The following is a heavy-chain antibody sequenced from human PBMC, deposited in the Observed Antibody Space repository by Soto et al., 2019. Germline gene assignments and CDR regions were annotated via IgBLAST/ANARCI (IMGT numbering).Heavy chain of an antibody. Sequence: EVQLVESGGGLVKPGGSLRLSCAASGFTFSSYSMNWVGQAPGKGLEWVSSISSSSSYIYYADSVKGRFTISRDNAKNSLYLQMNSLRAEDTAVYYCAQAEGPSSGNYWGQGTLVTVSS. CDR1: GFTFSSYS. CDR2: ISSSSSYI. D-gene: IGHD1-26*01. J-gene: IGHJ4*02. V-gene: IGHV3-21*01. CDR3: AQAEGPSSGNY.